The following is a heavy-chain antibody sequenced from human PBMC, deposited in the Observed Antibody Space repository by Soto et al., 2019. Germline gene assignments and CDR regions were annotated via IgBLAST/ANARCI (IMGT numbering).Heavy chain of an antibody. J-gene: IGHJ5*02. Sequence: GESLKISCEGSGYTFTNYWIAWVRQMPGKGLEWMGIVNPDDSTTTYSQSFQGQVIISADKSVRSAYLQWSSLKDSDTATYYCVRRFCSGTTCRFNWFDPWGQGTLVTVS. D-gene: IGHD2-2*01. V-gene: IGHV5-51*01. CDR1: GYTFTNYW. CDR2: VNPDDSTT. CDR3: VRRFCSGTTCRFNWFDP.